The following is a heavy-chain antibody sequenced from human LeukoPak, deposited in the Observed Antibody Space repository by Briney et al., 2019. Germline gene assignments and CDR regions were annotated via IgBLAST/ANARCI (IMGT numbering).Heavy chain of an antibody. D-gene: IGHD4-17*01. CDR2: IRSDITT. CDR3: VRDLDYAFDY. V-gene: IGHV3-48*02. J-gene: IGHJ4*02. Sequence: GGSLRLSCAASGFTFSNYNMNWVRQAPGKGLEWISYIRSDITTYSDSVKGRFTISRDNAKNSLYLQMNNLRDEDTAVYYCVRDLDYAFDYWGRGTLVTVSS. CDR1: GFTFSNYN.